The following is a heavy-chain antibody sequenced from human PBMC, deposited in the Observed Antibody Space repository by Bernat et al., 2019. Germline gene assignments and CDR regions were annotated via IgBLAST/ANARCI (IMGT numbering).Heavy chain of an antibody. D-gene: IGHD5-24*01. CDR1: GYTFTSYY. CDR3: ARGGLMANDAFDI. V-gene: IGHV1-46*01. Sequence: QVQLVQSGAEVKKPGASVKVSCKASGYTFTSYYMHWVRQAPGQGLEWMGVINPSGGSSSYAQKFKGRATMARDTSTTTVYMVLSSLRSEDTAVYYCARGGLMANDAFDIWGQGTMVTVS. CDR2: INPSGGSS. J-gene: IGHJ3*02.